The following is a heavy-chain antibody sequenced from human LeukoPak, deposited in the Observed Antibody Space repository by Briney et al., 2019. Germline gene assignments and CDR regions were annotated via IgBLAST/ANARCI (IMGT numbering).Heavy chain of an antibody. CDR1: GGSFSGYY. CDR2: INHSGST. V-gene: IGHV4-34*01. Sequence: SETLSLTCAVYGGSFSGYYWSWIRQPPGKGLEWIGEINHSGSTNYNPSLKSRVTISVDTSKNQFSLKLSSVTAADTAVYYCARAPQRSYQHNWFDPWGQGTRVTVSS. D-gene: IGHD2-21*01. J-gene: IGHJ5*02. CDR3: ARAPQRSYQHNWFDP.